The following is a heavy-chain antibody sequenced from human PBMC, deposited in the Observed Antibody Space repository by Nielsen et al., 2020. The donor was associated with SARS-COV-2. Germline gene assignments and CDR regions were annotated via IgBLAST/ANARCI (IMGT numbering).Heavy chain of an antibody. J-gene: IGHJ4*02. Sequence: GSLRLSCGVYGGSFSDHYWTWIRQAPGKGLEWIGELNQSGSTNYNPSLKSRVTISVDTSKTQISLRLSSVTAADTAVYYCARGRAPLRYWGQGILVTVSS. V-gene: IGHV4-34*01. D-gene: IGHD2-15*01. CDR2: LNQSGST. CDR1: GGSFSDHY. CDR3: ARGRAPLRY.